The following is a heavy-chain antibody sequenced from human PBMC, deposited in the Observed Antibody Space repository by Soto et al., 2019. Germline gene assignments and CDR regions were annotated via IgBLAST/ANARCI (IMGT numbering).Heavy chain of an antibody. D-gene: IGHD5-18*01. CDR2: IYHSGST. Sequence: SETLSLTCAVSGGSISSGGYSWSWIRQPSGKGLEWIGYIYHSGSTYYNPSLKSRVTISVDRSKNQFSLKLSSVTAADTAVYYCARTMAVDTAHYDAFAIWGQGTMVTVSS. V-gene: IGHV4-30-2*01. CDR1: GGSISSGGYS. J-gene: IGHJ3*02. CDR3: ARTMAVDTAHYDAFAI.